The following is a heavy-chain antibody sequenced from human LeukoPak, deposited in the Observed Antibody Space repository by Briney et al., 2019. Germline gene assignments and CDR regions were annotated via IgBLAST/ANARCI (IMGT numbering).Heavy chain of an antibody. Sequence: GGSLRLSCAASGFTFSSYAMSWVRQAPGKGLEWVSAISGSGGSTYYADSVKGRFTISRDNSKNTLYLQMNSLRAEDTAVYYCAKAKAMIVVARPRDWGQGTLVTVSS. CDR1: GFTFSSYA. D-gene: IGHD3-22*01. CDR2: ISGSGGST. J-gene: IGHJ4*02. V-gene: IGHV3-23*01. CDR3: AKAKAMIVVARPRD.